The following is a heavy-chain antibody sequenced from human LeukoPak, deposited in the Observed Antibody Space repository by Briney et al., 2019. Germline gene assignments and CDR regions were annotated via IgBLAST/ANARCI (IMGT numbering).Heavy chain of an antibody. D-gene: IGHD1-7*01. Sequence: PSETLSLTCTVSGDSISTSNSYWGWIRQPPGKGLEWIGSIYYSGSTYYNPSLKSRVTISVDTSKNQFSLKLSSVTAADTAVYYCARDSMDNWNYDRRMLGRDYYYYMDVWGKGTTVTVSS. CDR3: ARDSMDNWNYDRRMLGRDYYYYMDV. V-gene: IGHV4-39*07. J-gene: IGHJ6*03. CDR2: IYYSGST. CDR1: GDSISTSNSY.